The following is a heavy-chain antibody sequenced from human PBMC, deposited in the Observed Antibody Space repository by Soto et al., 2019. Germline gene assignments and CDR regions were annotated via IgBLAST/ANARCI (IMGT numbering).Heavy chain of an antibody. CDR2: LIVILGTT. CDR1: GGSFSSYA. J-gene: IGHJ4*02. D-gene: IGHD3-22*01. CDR3: ASGYYDSSGYSIDY. V-gene: IGHV1-69*01. Sequence: QVQLVQSGAEVRKPGFSVKVSCQSFGGSFSSYAFSWVRQAPGQGLEWMGGLIVILGTTNYAQKFKGRVTFTADESTSTAYMEVSSLESEDTAIYYCASGYYDSSGYSIDYWGQGTQVTVSS.